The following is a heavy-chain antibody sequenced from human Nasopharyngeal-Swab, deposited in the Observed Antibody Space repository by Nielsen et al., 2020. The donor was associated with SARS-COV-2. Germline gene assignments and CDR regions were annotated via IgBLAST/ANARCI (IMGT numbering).Heavy chain of an antibody. Sequence: SVKVSCKASGGTFSSYAISWVRQAPGQGLEWMGGIIPIFGTANYAQKFQGRVTITADESTSTAYMELSSLRSGDTAVYYCARKTSGYSGYDDWGQGTLVTVSS. CDR1: GGTFSSYA. V-gene: IGHV1-69*13. D-gene: IGHD5-12*01. CDR3: ARKTSGYSGYDD. J-gene: IGHJ4*02. CDR2: IIPIFGTA.